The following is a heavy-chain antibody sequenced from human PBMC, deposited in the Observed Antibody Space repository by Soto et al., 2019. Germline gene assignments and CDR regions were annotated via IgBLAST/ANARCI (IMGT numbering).Heavy chain of an antibody. Sequence: GGSLRLSCAASGFTFSKAWVNWVRQAPGKGLEWVGRIKSKSSGGTTDNAAPVKGRFTISRDDSKNVLYLQMNSLKSEDTAVYYCTTDRGENCGGDCPYFQHWGQGS. J-gene: IGHJ1*01. D-gene: IGHD2-21*02. CDR3: TTDRGENCGGDCPYFQH. V-gene: IGHV3-15*07. CDR2: IKSKSSGGTT. CDR1: GFTFSKAW.